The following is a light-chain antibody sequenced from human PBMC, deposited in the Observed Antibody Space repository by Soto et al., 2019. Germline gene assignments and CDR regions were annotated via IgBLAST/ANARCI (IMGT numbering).Light chain of an antibody. J-gene: IGKJ1*01. Sequence: EIVLTQSPGTLSLSPGERVTLSCRASQSVSSSYLAWYQKKPGQPPRLLIYGASTRATGIPARFSGSGSGTEFTLTISSLQSEDFAVYYCQQYKNWPPWTFGQGTKVDIK. CDR3: QQYKNWPPWT. CDR2: GAS. V-gene: IGKV3-15*01. CDR1: QSVSSSY.